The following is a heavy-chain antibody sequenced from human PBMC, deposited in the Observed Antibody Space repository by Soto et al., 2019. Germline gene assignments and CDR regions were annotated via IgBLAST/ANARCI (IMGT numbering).Heavy chain of an antibody. J-gene: IGHJ4*02. CDR1: RGSNSSGTNY. CDR3: ARHEAGWYFDS. CDR2: IYYSGST. D-gene: IGHD6-25*01. Sequence: SETLSLTCTVSRGSNSSGTNYWAWIRQPPGKGLEWIANIYYSGSTFYNPSLKSRVTISLDTSKNQFSLKLRSVTAADTAVYCCARHEAGWYFDSWGQGTLVTVSS. V-gene: IGHV4-39*01.